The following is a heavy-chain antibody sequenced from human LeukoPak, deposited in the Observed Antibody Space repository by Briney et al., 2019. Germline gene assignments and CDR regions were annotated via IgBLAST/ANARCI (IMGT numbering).Heavy chain of an antibody. D-gene: IGHD3-10*01. Sequence: PGGSLRLSCTASGFTFSSYSMNWVRQAPGKGLEWVSYISSSSSTIYYADSVKERFTFSRDNVQNSLYLQMNSLRAEDTAVYHCARDPRGSGSYYVSAFDIWGQGTVVTVSS. CDR3: ARDPRGSGSYYVSAFDI. CDR2: ISSSSSTI. V-gene: IGHV3-48*01. J-gene: IGHJ3*02. CDR1: GFTFSSYS.